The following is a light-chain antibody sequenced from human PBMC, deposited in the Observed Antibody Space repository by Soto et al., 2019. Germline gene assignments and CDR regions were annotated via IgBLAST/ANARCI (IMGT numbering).Light chain of an antibody. CDR1: QGIGYN. Sequence: DIQMTQSPTSLSASVGDRVTITCRASQGIGYNLAWYQQKPGKVPKVLIYTASTLHSGVPSRFSGSGSGTEFTVTINSLQPEDVATYFCQKYDSVPWSFGQGTRVEI. J-gene: IGKJ1*01. CDR3: QKYDSVPWS. CDR2: TAS. V-gene: IGKV1-27*01.